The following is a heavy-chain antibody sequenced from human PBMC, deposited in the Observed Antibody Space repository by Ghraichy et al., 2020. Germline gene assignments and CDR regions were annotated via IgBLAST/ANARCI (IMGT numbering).Heavy chain of an antibody. V-gene: IGHV1-8*01. CDR1: GYSFANYD. CDR2: MNPNSGNT. Sequence: ASVKVSCKASGYSFANYDINWVRQAPGQGLEWMGWMNPNSGNTGYAQKFQGRVTMTRITSIKTAYMDLCSLRSEDTAVYYCARGQYYYGSGSYYFWFDLWGQGTLVTV. D-gene: IGHD3-10*01. J-gene: IGHJ5*02. CDR3: ARGQYYYGSGSYYFWFDL.